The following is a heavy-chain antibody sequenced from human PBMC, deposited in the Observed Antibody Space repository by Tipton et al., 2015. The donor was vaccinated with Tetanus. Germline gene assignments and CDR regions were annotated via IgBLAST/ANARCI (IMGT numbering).Heavy chain of an antibody. D-gene: IGHD4-17*01. V-gene: IGHV4-59*01. CDR3: ARYYGDYGFDY. CDR2: IYYSGST. J-gene: IGHJ4*02. Sequence: LRLSCTVSGGSISSYYWSWIRQPPGKGLEWIGYIYYSGSTNYNPSLKSRVTISVDTSKNQFSLKLSSVTAADTAVYYCARYYGDYGFDYWGQGTLVTVSS. CDR1: GGSISSYY.